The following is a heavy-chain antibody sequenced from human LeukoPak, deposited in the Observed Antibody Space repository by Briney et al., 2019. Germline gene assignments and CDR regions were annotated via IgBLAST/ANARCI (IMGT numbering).Heavy chain of an antibody. CDR3: ARDRSASIAVVTAEIDY. V-gene: IGHV3-21*01. D-gene: IGHD6-19*01. CDR2: ISSSSSYI. Sequence: GWSLTLYCAASGYTVRTYNRNWVRQPRGNRQEWVSSISSSSSYIYYADSVKGRFTISRDNAKDSLYLQMNGLRAEDTAVYYCARDRSASIAVVTAEIDYWGQGTLVTVSS. CDR1: GYTVRTYN. J-gene: IGHJ4*02.